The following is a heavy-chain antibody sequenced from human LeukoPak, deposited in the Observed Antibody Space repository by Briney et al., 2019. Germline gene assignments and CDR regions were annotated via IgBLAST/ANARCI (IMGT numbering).Heavy chain of an antibody. CDR3: ARDLGYCSGGSCEYWFDY. Sequence: GGSLRLSCAASGFTVSSNYMSWVRQAPGKGLGWVSVIYSGGSTYYADSVKGRFTISRDNSKNTLYLQMNSLRAEDTAVYYCARDLGYCSGGSCEYWFDYWGQGTLVTVSS. J-gene: IGHJ4*02. D-gene: IGHD2-15*01. CDR1: GFTVSSNY. V-gene: IGHV3-53*01. CDR2: IYSGGST.